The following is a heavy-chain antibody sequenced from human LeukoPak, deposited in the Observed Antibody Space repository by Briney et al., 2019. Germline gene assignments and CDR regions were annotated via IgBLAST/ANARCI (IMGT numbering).Heavy chain of an antibody. D-gene: IGHD3-22*01. V-gene: IGHV3-74*01. CDR2: IISDGSST. J-gene: IGHJ4*02. CDR3: AREYYDRRGYFLLHCFDH. CDR1: GFTFSTYW. Sequence: GGSLRLSCAASGFTFSTYWMHWVRQAPGKGLVWVSRIISDGSSTSYADSVKGRFTISRDNAKNTLYLQMNSLRAEDTAVYYCAREYYDRRGYFLLHCFDHWGQGTLVTVSS.